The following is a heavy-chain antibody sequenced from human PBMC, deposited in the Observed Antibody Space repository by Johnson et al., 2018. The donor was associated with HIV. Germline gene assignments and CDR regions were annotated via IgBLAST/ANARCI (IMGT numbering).Heavy chain of an antibody. D-gene: IGHD3-3*01. CDR1: GFTVSNNY. V-gene: IGHV3-66*01. CDR3: ASRQYFSSFDI. J-gene: IGHJ3*02. CDR2: IYSGGST. Sequence: VQLVESGGGLVQPGGSLRLSCAASGFTVSNNYMTWVRQAPGKGLEWVSLIYSGGSTYYADSVKGRFTISRDNSKNTLYLQMNSLIAEDTAVYYCASRQYFSSFDIWGQGTMVTVSS.